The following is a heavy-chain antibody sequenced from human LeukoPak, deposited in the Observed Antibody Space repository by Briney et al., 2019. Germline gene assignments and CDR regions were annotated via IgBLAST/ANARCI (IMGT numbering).Heavy chain of an antibody. CDR1: GYSFTSYW. CDR2: IYPGDSDT. CDR3: ARQEGDYYDSSGYPHDAFDI. J-gene: IGHJ3*02. D-gene: IGHD3-22*01. V-gene: IGHV5-51*01. Sequence: GESLRISCKGSGYSFTSYWIGWVRQMPGKGLEWMGIIYPGDSDTRYSPSFQGQVTISADKSISTAYLQWSSLKASDTAMYYCARQEGDYYDSSGYPHDAFDIWGQGTMVTVSS.